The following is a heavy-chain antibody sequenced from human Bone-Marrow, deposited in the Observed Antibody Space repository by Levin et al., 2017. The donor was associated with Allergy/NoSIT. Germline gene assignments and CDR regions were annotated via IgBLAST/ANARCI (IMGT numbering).Heavy chain of an antibody. Sequence: GESLKISCKASGYTFTGYYMHWVRQAPGQGLEWMGRINPNSGGTNYAQKFQGRVTMTRDTSISTAYMELSRLRSDGTAVYYCARYYFTVVAAPGPGFDPWGQGTLVTVSS. J-gene: IGHJ5*02. CDR1: GYTFTGYY. V-gene: IGHV1-2*06. CDR3: ARYYFTVVAAPGPGFDP. CDR2: INPNSGGT. D-gene: IGHD2-15*01.